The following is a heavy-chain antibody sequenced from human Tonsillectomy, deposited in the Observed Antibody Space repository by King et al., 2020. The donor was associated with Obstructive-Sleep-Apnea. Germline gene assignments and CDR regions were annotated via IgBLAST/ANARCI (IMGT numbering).Heavy chain of an antibody. J-gene: IGHJ3*02. Sequence: QLQESGPGLVKPSETLSLTCTVSGGSINNSNYYWGWIRQPPGKGLEWLGTIYYSGTTYYNPSLKRRVTISVDTSKSQFSLKLTSVTAADTAVYYCARAPSLRYSGAFDIWGQGTMVTVSS. D-gene: IGHD3-9*01. CDR3: ARAPSLRYSGAFDI. CDR2: IYYSGTT. V-gene: IGHV4-39*07. CDR1: GGSINNSNYY.